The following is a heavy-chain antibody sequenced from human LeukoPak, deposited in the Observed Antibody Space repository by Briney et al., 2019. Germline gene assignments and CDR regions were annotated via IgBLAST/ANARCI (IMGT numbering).Heavy chain of an antibody. CDR1: GVSMNYYF. CDR2: IHSSGTT. J-gene: IGHJ4*02. CDR3: ASLSGTPYYFDY. D-gene: IGHD1-14*01. Sequence: SQTLSLTCTVSGVSMNYYFWNWIRQPAGEGLQWIGRIHSSGTTNYNPSLKSRVTMSIDMSKNQFSLRLTSVTAADTAVYYCASLSGTPYYFDYWGQGTLVTVSS. V-gene: IGHV4-4*07.